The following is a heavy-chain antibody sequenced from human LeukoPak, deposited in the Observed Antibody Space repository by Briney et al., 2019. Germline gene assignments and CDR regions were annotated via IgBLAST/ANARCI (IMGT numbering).Heavy chain of an antibody. Sequence: GGSLRLSCAASGFTFGSYAMTWVRQAPGKGLEWVSVISGIGVATYYADSVKGRFTISRDNSKNTLYLQMNSLRAEDAAVYYCVRGGGMQGSGYWGQGTLVTVSS. CDR1: GFTFGSYA. CDR2: ISGIGVAT. CDR3: VRGGGMQGSGY. J-gene: IGHJ4*02. D-gene: IGHD3-16*01. V-gene: IGHV3-23*01.